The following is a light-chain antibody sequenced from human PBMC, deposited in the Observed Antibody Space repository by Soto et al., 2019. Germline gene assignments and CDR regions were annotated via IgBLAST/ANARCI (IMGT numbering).Light chain of an antibody. CDR1: QGISSY. V-gene: IGKV1-9*01. Sequence: DIQLTQSPSFLSASVGDRVTITCRASQGISSYLAWYQQPPGKAPKLLIYGASTLQRGVSSRFSGSGSGTEFTLTISSLQPGDFATYYCQHLNTYPLTVGQGTKLEVK. J-gene: IGKJ2*01. CDR2: GAS. CDR3: QHLNTYPLT.